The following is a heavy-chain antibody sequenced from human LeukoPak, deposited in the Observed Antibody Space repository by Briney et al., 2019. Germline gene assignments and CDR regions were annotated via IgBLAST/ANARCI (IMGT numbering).Heavy chain of an antibody. D-gene: IGHD6-13*01. Sequence: SETLSLTCTVSGASITSNTYFWNWIRQPPGKGLEWIGTISYTKSAYYNTSLKTRVTISVDTSKSQFSLKLSSVTAADTAVYYCAREPECRSSWYGIYYYYYMDVWGKGTSVSVSS. V-gene: IGHV4-39*07. CDR1: GASITSNTYF. CDR2: ISYTKSA. J-gene: IGHJ6*03. CDR3: AREPECRSSWYGIYYYYYMDV.